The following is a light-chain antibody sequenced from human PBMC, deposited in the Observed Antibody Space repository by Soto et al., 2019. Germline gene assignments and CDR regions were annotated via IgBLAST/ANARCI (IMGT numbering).Light chain of an antibody. CDR3: SSSGDTYTVV. V-gene: IGLV2-11*01. CDR1: SSDVGGYDF. Sequence: QSALTQPRSVSGSPGQSVTISCTGTSSDVGGYDFVSWYQHHPGKAPKVLIFDVSKRPSGVPDRFSGSKSGNTASLTIFGLQADDEADYYCSSSGDTYTVVFGGGTKVTVL. J-gene: IGLJ3*02. CDR2: DVS.